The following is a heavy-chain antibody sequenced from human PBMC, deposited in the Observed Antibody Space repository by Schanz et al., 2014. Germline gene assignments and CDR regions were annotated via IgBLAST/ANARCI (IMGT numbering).Heavy chain of an antibody. Sequence: QVQMVESGGGVVQPGRSLRLSCAASGFAFSVYGMHWVRQAPGKGPEWVAVIWSDGSTKYYADSVKGRFTISRDNSKNTLYLQMNSLRAEDTAVYYCAKQIHYDILTVTRNWGQGTLVTDSS. J-gene: IGHJ4*02. D-gene: IGHD3-9*01. CDR1: GFAFSVYG. CDR2: IWSDGSTK. V-gene: IGHV3-33*06. CDR3: AKQIHYDILTVTRN.